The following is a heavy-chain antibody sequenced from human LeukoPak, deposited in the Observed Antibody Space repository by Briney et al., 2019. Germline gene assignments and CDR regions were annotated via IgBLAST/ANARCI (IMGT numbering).Heavy chain of an antibody. J-gene: IGHJ6*02. V-gene: IGHV3-48*03. CDR3: ASVGVTMVRGVIIYYYYGMDV. CDR1: GFTSRSYE. Sequence: GGPLRSSVAAPGFTSRSYERTWFRKAPGRGLRWESNFIGGGGTIYYADSVKGRFTISRDNAKNSLYLQMNSLRAEDTAVYYCASVGVTMVRGVIIYYYYGMDVWGQGTTVTVSS. CDR2: FIGGGGTI. D-gene: IGHD3-10*01.